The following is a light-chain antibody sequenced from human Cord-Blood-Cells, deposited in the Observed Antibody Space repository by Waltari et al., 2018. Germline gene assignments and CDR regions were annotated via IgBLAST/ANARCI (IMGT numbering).Light chain of an antibody. J-gene: IGLJ1*01. CDR2: DVS. Sequence: QSALTQPASVSASPGQSITISCPGTSIDVGGYTYVSWYHQHPGTAPKLMIYDVSKLPSGVYNRFSGSKSGNTASLTISGLQAEDEADYYCSSYTGSSTYVFGTGTKVTVL. CDR1: SIDVGGYTY. CDR3: SSYTGSSTYV. V-gene: IGLV2-14*01.